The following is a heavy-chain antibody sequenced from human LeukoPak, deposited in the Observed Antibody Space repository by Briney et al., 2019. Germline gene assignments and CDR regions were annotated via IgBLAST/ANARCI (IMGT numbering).Heavy chain of an antibody. CDR3: ARGPGEYNCRMDV. Sequence: GGSLRLSCAASGFTFSVYGMHWVRQAPGKGLEGVTIIWSDGSNKYYADSVKGRFTISRDNSKNTLYLQMNSLRADDTAVYYWARGPGEYNCRMDVGAQGTTVPDS. J-gene: IGHJ6*02. CDR1: GFTFSVYG. D-gene: IGHD1-1*01. V-gene: IGHV3-33*01. CDR2: IWSDGSNK.